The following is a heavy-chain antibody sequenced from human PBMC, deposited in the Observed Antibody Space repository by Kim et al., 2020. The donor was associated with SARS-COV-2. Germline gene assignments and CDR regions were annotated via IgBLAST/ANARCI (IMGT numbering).Heavy chain of an antibody. CDR1: GFTFSDFG. CDR2: VAYDGTNK. CDR3: ARDAPGGPGSWYGLLDY. D-gene: IGHD6-13*01. Sequence: GGSLRLSCAASGFTFSDFGIHWVRQAPGKGLEWVAVVAYDGTNKYYADSVKGRFSISRDNSKNTVYLQMNSLRDDDTAVYYCARDAPGGPGSWYGLLDYWGQGALVTVSS. V-gene: IGHV3-33*05. J-gene: IGHJ4*02.